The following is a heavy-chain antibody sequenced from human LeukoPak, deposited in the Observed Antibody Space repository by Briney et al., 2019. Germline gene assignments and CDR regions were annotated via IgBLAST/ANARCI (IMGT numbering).Heavy chain of an antibody. CDR1: VGSISSGVYY. CDR3: ARVTYYYGSGSYRWFDP. CDR2: IYYSGST. V-gene: IGHV4-31*03. Sequence: SQTLSLTCTVSVGSISSGVYYWSWIRQHPGKGLEWIGYIYYSGSTYYNPSLKSRVTISVDTSKNQFSLKLSSVTAADTAVYYCARVTYYYGSGSYRWFDPWGQGTLVTVSP. D-gene: IGHD3-10*01. J-gene: IGHJ5*02.